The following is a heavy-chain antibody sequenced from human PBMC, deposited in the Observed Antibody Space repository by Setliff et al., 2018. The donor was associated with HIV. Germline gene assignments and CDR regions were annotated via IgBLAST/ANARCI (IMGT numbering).Heavy chain of an antibody. D-gene: IGHD3-22*01. J-gene: IGHJ4*01. CDR1: GDSISSSSYY. CDR3: ASLPPLYDSSGYYFDY. CDR2: IYYSGST. V-gene: IGHV4-39*01. Sequence: SETLSLTCSVSGDSISSSSYYWGWIRQPPGKGLEWIGSIYYSGSTYYNPSLNSRVTISVDASKNQFSLKLSSVTAADTAVYYCASLPPLYDSSGYYFDYWGHGTLVTVSS.